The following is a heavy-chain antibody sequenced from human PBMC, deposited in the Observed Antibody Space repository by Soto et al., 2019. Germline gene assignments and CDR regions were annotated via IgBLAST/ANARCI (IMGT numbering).Heavy chain of an antibody. D-gene: IGHD3-3*01. V-gene: IGHV3-21*01. J-gene: IGHJ4*02. CDR2: ISSSSSYI. CDR3: AAELRFLFDY. Sequence: GGSLRLSCAASGFTFSSYSMNWVRQAPGKGLEWVSSISSSSSYIYYADSVKGRFTISRDNAKNSLYLQMNSLRAEDTAVYYCAAELRFLFDYWGQGTLVTVSS. CDR1: GFTFSSYS.